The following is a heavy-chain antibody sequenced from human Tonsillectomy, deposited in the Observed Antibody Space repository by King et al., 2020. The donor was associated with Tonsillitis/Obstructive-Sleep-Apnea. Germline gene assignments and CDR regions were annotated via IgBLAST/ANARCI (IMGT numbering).Heavy chain of an antibody. D-gene: IGHD4-17*01. CDR2: ISHDGINQ. J-gene: IGHJ4*02. CDR1: GFTFSSFA. Sequence: QLVQSGGGVVQPGRSLRLSCAASGFTFSSFAMHWVRQAPGKGLEWVAVISHDGINQYYADSVKGRFTISRDNSKNTLYLQMNSLRTEDTAMYYCARPGDYQLFSYLDYWGQGTLVTVSS. V-gene: IGHV3-30*04. CDR3: ARPGDYQLFSYLDY.